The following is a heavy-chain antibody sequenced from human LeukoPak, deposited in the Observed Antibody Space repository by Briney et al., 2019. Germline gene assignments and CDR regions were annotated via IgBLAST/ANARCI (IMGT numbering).Heavy chain of an antibody. CDR3: AREPYDISGYGMDV. CDR2: IAYDGTNI. Sequence: GGSLSLSCAASGFTFSSYAMSWVRQAPGKGLEWVATIAYDGTNIFYADSVRGRFTISRDNSKSALFLEMNSLRGEDTAVYYCAREPYDISGYGMDVWGQGTMVTVSS. D-gene: IGHD3-22*01. V-gene: IGHV3-30-3*01. J-gene: IGHJ6*02. CDR1: GFTFSSYA.